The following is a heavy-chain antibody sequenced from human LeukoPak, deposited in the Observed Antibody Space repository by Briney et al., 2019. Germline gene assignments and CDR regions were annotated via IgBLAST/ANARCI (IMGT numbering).Heavy chain of an antibody. V-gene: IGHV7-4-1*02. CDR2: INTNTGNP. J-gene: IGHJ4*02. D-gene: IGHD3-10*01. CDR3: ARGGSGSRRLGGDY. CDR1: GYTFTTYG. Sequence: ASVEVSCKASGYTFTTYGMNWVRQAPGQGLEWMGWINTNTGNPTYAQGFTGRFVFSLDTSVSTAYLQISSLKAEDTAVYYCARGGSGSRRLGGDYWGQGTLVIVSS.